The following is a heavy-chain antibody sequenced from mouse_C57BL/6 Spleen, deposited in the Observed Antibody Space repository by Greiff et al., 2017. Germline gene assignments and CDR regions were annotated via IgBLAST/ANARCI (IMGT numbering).Heavy chain of an antibody. Sequence: QVQLKQPGAELVKPGASVKMSCKASGYTFTSYWITWVKQRPGQGLEWIGDIYPGSGSTNYNEKFKSKATLTVDTSSSTAYMQLSSLTSEDSAVYYCARCYSNYGWYFDVWGTGTTVTVSS. V-gene: IGHV1-55*01. D-gene: IGHD2-5*01. J-gene: IGHJ1*03. CDR2: IYPGSGST. CDR1: GYTFTSYW. CDR3: ARCYSNYGWYFDV.